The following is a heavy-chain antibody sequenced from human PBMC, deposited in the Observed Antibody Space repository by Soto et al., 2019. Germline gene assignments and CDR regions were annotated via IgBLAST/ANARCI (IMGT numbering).Heavy chain of an antibody. Sequence: EVQLVESGGGLVQPGGSLRLSCAASTFTFSSYWMYWVRQAPGQGLVWVSRINTGGTTTTYADSVKGRFTTSRDNAANTLYLQMNSLRAEDTAVYYCASVPTGKFGVWNYWGQGTLVTVSS. D-gene: IGHD2-21*01. J-gene: IGHJ4*02. CDR1: TFTFSSYW. V-gene: IGHV3-74*01. CDR2: INTGGTTT. CDR3: ASVPTGKFGVWNY.